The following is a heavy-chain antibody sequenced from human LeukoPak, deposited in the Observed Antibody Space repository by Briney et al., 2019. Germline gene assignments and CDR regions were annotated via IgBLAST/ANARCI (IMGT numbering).Heavy chain of an antibody. Sequence: KPGESLKISCKGSGYSFTSYWIGWVRQMPGKGLEWMGIIYPGDSDTRYSPSFQGQVTISADKSISTAYLQWSSLKASDTAMYYCARYTRDIVVVPAASSFDYWGQGTLVTVSS. CDR3: ARYTRDIVVVPAASSFDY. V-gene: IGHV5-51*01. J-gene: IGHJ4*02. D-gene: IGHD2-2*01. CDR1: GYSFTSYW. CDR2: IYPGDSDT.